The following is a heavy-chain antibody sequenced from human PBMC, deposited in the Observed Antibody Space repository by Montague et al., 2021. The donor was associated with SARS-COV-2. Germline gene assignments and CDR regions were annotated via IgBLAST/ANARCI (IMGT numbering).Heavy chain of an antibody. J-gene: IGHJ3*01. CDR2: INHRGST. Sequence: SETLSLTCAVYGGTSTAHSWSWVRQSPGKGLEWIGEINHRGSTNYMSSLKSRVTMSVDTSKNQFSLKVNSVTAADTAVYYCAKDGEAPAWGTFDLWGQGTMVTVSS. D-gene: IGHD3-10*01. CDR1: GGTSTAHS. CDR3: AKDGEAPAWGTFDL. V-gene: IGHV4-34*10.